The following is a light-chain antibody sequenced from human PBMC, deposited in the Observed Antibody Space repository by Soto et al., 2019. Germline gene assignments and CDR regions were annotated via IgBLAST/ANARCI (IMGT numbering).Light chain of an antibody. CDR3: QQFDNLPLT. V-gene: IGKV1-33*01. Sequence: DLQMTQSPSSLSASVGDRVTITCQASQDISKYLNWYQQKPGKAPKILIYDVSVLEAGVPSRFSGGGSGTHFTLTISSLQAEDAATYYCQQFDNLPLTFAGGTKVEIK. CDR1: QDISKY. CDR2: DVS. J-gene: IGKJ4*01.